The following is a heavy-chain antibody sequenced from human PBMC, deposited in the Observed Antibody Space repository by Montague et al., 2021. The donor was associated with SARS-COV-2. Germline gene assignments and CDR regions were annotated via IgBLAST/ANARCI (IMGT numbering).Heavy chain of an antibody. V-gene: IGHV4-61*01. CDR2: IYYSGST. CDR1: GGSVSSGSCY. CDR3: ARVRGERYQLVFSTYYYYYMDV. D-gene: IGHD2-2*01. J-gene: IGHJ6*03. Sequence: SETLSLTCSVPGGSVSSGSCYWSWIRQPPGKGLEWIGYIYYSGSTNYNPSLKSRVTISVDTSKNQFSLKLSSVTAADTAVYYCARVRGERYQLVFSTYYYYYMDVWGKGTTVTVSS.